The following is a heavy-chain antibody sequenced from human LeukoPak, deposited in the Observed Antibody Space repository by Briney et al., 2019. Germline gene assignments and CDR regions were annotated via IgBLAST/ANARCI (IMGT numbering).Heavy chain of an antibody. J-gene: IGHJ4*02. CDR1: GFTFSTFS. D-gene: IGHD3-10*01. V-gene: IGHV3-48*04. Sequence: GGSLRLSCAASGFTFSTFSMSWVRQAPGKGLEWVSHIRTSTSSMFYADSVKGRFTISRDNAKNSLYLQMNSLRAEDTAVYYCAYYGSGSYYYFDYWGQGTLVTVSS. CDR2: IRTSTSSM. CDR3: AYYGSGSYYYFDY.